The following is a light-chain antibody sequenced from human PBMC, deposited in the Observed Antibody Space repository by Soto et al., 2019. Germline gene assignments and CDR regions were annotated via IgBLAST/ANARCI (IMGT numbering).Light chain of an antibody. J-gene: IGLJ1*01. CDR2: DVN. V-gene: IGLV2-8*01. Sequence: QSALTQPPSASGSPGQSVTISCTGTSSDVGGYNYVSWYQQHPGKAPKVMIYDVNKRPSGVLDRFSGSKSGNTASLTVSGLQAEDEADYYCSSHASSDNPFVFGTGTKLTVL. CDR3: SSHASSDNPFV. CDR1: SSDVGGYNY.